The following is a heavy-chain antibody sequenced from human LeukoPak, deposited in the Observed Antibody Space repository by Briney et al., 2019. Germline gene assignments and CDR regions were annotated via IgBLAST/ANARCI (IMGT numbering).Heavy chain of an antibody. CDR2: VYPGGFT. CDR3: AIGGVIWRMDV. J-gene: IGHJ6*02. D-gene: IGHD2/OR15-2a*01. V-gene: IGHV3-66*01. Sequence: GGSLRLSCAVSGFTVTSDYMSWVRQAPGKGLEGVSVVYPGGFTYHADSVKGRFTISRDTSKNTVYLQMNSLRAEDTAVYYCAIGGVIWRMDVWGQGTTVTVSS. CDR1: GFTVTSDY.